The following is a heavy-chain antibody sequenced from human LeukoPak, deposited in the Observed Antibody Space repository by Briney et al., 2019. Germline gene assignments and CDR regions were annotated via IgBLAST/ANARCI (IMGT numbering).Heavy chain of an antibody. Sequence: SETLSLTCAVYGGSFSGYYWSWIRQPPGKGLEWIGEINHSGSTNYNPSLKSRVTISVDTSKNQFSLKLSSVTAADTAVYYCARALRLKSAFDIWGQGTMVTVSS. D-gene: IGHD5/OR15-5a*01. CDR3: ARALRLKSAFDI. V-gene: IGHV4-34*01. J-gene: IGHJ3*02. CDR2: INHSGST. CDR1: GGSFSGYY.